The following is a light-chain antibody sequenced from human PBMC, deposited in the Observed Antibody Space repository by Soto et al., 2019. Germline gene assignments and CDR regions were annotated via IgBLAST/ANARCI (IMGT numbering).Light chain of an antibody. CDR3: QQSYSTPYT. CDR1: QSISSY. Sequence: DIQMTQSPSSLSASVGDRVTITCRASQSISSYLNWYQQKPGKAPKLLIYAASSLQSGVPSRFSGSGYGKDLTLTISSLQPEDFETYYCQQSYSTPYTFGQGTKLEIK. V-gene: IGKV1-39*01. CDR2: AAS. J-gene: IGKJ2*01.